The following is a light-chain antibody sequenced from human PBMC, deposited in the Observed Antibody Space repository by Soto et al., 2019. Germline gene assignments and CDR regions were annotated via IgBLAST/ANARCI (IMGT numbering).Light chain of an antibody. J-gene: IGKJ1*01. CDR3: QPGKT. V-gene: IGKV1-5*01. CDR2: DAS. Sequence: DIQMTQSPSTLSASVGDRVTITCRAIQSISTWLAWYQQNPGKAPKLLIYDASSLESGVPSRFSGSGSGTEFTLNNSRLQPDDFATYYSQPGKTFGQGTPVNIK. CDR1: QSISTW.